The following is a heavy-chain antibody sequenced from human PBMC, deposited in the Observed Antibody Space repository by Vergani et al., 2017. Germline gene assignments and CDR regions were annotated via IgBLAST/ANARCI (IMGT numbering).Heavy chain of an antibody. D-gene: IGHD3-9*01. V-gene: IGHV4-39*01. CDR1: GGSISSGGYY. CDR2: IYYSGST. CDR3: ARGDSIQTGPEAIAFDY. J-gene: IGHJ4*02. Sequence: QVQLQESGPGLVKPSQTLSLTCTVSGGSISSGGYYWGWIRQPPGKGLEWIGSIYYSGSTYYNPSLKSRVTISVDTSKNQFSLKLSSVTAADTAVYYCARGDSIQTGPEAIAFDYWGQGTLVTVSS.